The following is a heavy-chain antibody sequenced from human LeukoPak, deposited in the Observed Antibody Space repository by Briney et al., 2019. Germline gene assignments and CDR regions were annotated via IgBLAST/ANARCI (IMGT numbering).Heavy chain of an antibody. CDR3: ATHRIAARLNWFDP. CDR2: IRYDGSNK. D-gene: IGHD6-6*01. J-gene: IGHJ5*02. V-gene: IGHV3-30*02. CDR1: GFTFSSYG. Sequence: GGSLRLSCAASGFTFSSYGMHWVRQAPGKGLEWVAFIRYDGSNKYYADSVKGRFTISRDNSKNTLYLQMNSLRAEDTAVYYCATHRIAARLNWFDPWGQGTLVTVSS.